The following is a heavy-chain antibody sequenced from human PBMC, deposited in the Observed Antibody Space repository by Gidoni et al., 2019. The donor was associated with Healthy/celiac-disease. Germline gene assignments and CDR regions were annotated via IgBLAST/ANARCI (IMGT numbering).Heavy chain of an antibody. CDR3: ARVGVVPRGVYYYYGMDV. CDR2: IYSGGST. V-gene: IGHV3-53*01. D-gene: IGHD3-3*01. J-gene: IGHJ6*02. Sequence: EVQLVESGGGLIQPGGSLRLSCAASGFTVSRNYMSWVRQAPGKGLEWVSVIYSGGSTYYADSVKGRFTISRDNSKNTLYLQMNSLRAEDTAVYYCARVGVVPRGVYYYYGMDVWGQGTTVTVSS. CDR1: GFTVSRNY.